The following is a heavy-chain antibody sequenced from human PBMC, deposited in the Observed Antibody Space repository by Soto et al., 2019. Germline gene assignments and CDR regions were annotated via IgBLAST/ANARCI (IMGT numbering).Heavy chain of an antibody. J-gene: IGHJ5*02. CDR2: INAGNGNT. Sequence: ASVKVSCKASGYTFTSYAMHWVRQAPAQRLEWMGWINAGNGNTKYSQKFQGRVTITRDTSASTAYMELSSLRSEDTAVYYCARPSGYCSSTSCWYNWFDPWGQGTLVTVSS. CDR3: ARPSGYCSSTSCWYNWFDP. CDR1: GYTFTSYA. D-gene: IGHD2-2*01. V-gene: IGHV1-3*01.